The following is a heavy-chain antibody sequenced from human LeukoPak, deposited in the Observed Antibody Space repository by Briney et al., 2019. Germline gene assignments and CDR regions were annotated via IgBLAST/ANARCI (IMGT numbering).Heavy chain of an antibody. V-gene: IGHV3-15*01. J-gene: IGHJ4*02. Sequence: GGSLRLSCAASGFTFSNAWMSWVRQAPGKGLEWVGRIKSKTDGATTDYAAPVKGRFTISRDDSKNTLYLQMNSLETEDTAVYYCTTYSSGYYHLRYFDYWGQGTLVTVSS. D-gene: IGHD3-22*01. CDR1: GFTFSNAW. CDR3: TTYSSGYYHLRYFDY. CDR2: IKSKTDGATT.